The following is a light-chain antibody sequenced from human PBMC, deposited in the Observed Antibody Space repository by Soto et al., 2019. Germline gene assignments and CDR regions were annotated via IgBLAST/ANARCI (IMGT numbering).Light chain of an antibody. CDR1: SSDVGGSNY. CDR2: EVS. V-gene: IGLV2-14*01. J-gene: IGLJ1*01. CDR3: SSYTSSSTLDV. Sequence: QSVLTQPASVSGSPGPSSTISCTGTSSDVGGSNYVSWYQQHPGKAPKLMIYEVSHRPSGVSNRFSGSKSGNTASLTISGLQAEDEADYYCSSYTSSSTLDVFGTGTKLTVL.